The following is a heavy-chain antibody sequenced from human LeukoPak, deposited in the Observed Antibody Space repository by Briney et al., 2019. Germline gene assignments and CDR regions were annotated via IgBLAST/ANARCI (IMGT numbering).Heavy chain of an antibody. CDR1: GGSFSGYY. CDR3: ARAADEYSSGWYSSNWYFDL. V-gene: IGHV4-34*01. CDR2: INHSGST. Sequence: SGTLSLTCAVYGGSFSGYYWSWIRQPPGKGLEWIGEINHSGSTNYNPSLKSRVTISVDTSKNQFSLKLSSVTAADTAVYYCARAADEYSSGWYSSNWYFDLWGRGTLVTVSS. J-gene: IGHJ2*01. D-gene: IGHD6-19*01.